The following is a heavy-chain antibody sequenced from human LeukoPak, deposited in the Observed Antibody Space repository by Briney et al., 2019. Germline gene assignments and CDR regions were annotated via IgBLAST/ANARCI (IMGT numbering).Heavy chain of an antibody. CDR2: INPNSGGT. D-gene: IGHD5-24*01. Sequence: GASVKVSCKASGYTFTGYYMHWVRQAPGQGLEWMGWINPNSGGTNFAQKFQGRVTMTRETSISTAYMALSRLRSDDTAVYYCAREATDGWFDPWGQGTLVTVSS. CDR1: GYTFTGYY. J-gene: IGHJ5*02. V-gene: IGHV1-2*02. CDR3: AREATDGWFDP.